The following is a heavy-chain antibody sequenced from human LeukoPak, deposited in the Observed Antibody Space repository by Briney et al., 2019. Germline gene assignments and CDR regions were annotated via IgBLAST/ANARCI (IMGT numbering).Heavy chain of an antibody. CDR1: GYTFTSYD. Sequence: ASVKVSCKPSGYTFTSYDINWVRQATGQGLEWMGWMNPNSGNTGYAQKFQGRVTMTRNTSKSTAYMELSSLRSEDTAVYYCARAPKVGVQLERRPEYYFDYWGQGTLVTVSS. J-gene: IGHJ4*02. CDR2: MNPNSGNT. V-gene: IGHV1-8*01. D-gene: IGHD1-1*01. CDR3: ARAPKVGVQLERRPEYYFDY.